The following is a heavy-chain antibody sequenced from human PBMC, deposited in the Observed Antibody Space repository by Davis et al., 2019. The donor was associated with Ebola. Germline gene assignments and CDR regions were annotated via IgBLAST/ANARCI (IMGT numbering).Heavy chain of an antibody. CDR1: GFTFSSYA. J-gene: IGHJ4*02. V-gene: IGHV3-23*01. CDR2: ISGSGGST. D-gene: IGHD1-26*01. CDR3: AKEYIVGATLEN. Sequence: GESLKISCAASGFTFSSYAMSWVRQAPGKGLEWVSAISGSGGSTYYADSVKGRFTISRDNSKNTLYLQMNSLRAEDTAVYYCAKEYIVGATLENWGQGTLVTVSS.